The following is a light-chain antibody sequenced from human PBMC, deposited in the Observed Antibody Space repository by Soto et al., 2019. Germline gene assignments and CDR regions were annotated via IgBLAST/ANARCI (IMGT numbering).Light chain of an antibody. CDR3: QQYHIRPYT. V-gene: IGKV3-15*01. CDR2: DTS. J-gene: IGKJ2*01. Sequence: IVLTQSPATLSVSPGERVTLSCRASQSVSSLLAWYQQKPRQAPTLLMYDTSTRATGIPARFGGSGSGTDFNLTISSLHSEDLAIYYCQQYHIRPYTFGQGTKLEIK. CDR1: QSVSSL.